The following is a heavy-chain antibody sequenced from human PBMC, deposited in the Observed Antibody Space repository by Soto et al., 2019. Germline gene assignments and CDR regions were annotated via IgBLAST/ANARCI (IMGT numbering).Heavy chain of an antibody. Sequence: GSLRLSCAASGFTFSSYAMSWVRQAPGKGLEWVSAISGSGGSTYYADSVKGRFTISRDNSKNTLYLQMNSLRAEDTAVYYCAKGNDILTGYYPDDAFDIWGQGTMVTVSS. D-gene: IGHD3-9*01. V-gene: IGHV3-23*01. CDR2: ISGSGGST. J-gene: IGHJ3*02. CDR3: AKGNDILTGYYPDDAFDI. CDR1: GFTFSSYA.